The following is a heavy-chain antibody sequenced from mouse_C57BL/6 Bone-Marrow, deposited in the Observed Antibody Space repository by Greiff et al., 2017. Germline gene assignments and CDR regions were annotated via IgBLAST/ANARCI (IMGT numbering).Heavy chain of an antibody. V-gene: IGHV5-4*01. D-gene: IGHD3-2*02. J-gene: IGHJ4*01. CDR3: ARDQLTLPDYYAMDY. CDR2: ISDGGSYT. Sequence: EVQVVESGGGLVKPGGSLKLSCAASGFTFSSYAMSWVRQTPEKRLEWVATISDGGSYTYYPDNVKGRFTISRDNAKNNLYLQMSHLKSEDTAMYYCARDQLTLPDYYAMDYWGQGTSVTVSS. CDR1: GFTFSSYA.